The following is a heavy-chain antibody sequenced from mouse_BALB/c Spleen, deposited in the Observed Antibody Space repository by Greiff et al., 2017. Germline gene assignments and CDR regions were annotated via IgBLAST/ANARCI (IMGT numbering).Heavy chain of an antibody. CDR1: GFSFTSYG. V-gene: IGHV2-9*02. CDR3: ASVGPLGP. CDR2: IWAGGST. Sequence: QVQLQQSGPGLVAPSQSLSITCTVSGFSFTSYGVHWVRQPPGKGLEWLGVIWAGGSTNYNSALMSRLSISKDNSTSQVFLKMNRLQTDDTARYFCASVGPLGPWGQGTSVTVSS. J-gene: IGHJ4*01. D-gene: IGHD4-1*01.